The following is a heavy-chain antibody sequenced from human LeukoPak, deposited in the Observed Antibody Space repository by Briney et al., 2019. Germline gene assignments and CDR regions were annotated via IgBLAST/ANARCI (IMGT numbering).Heavy chain of an antibody. D-gene: IGHD6-19*01. CDR3: ARDTSGQTRADDAFDI. V-gene: IGHV1-8*03. Sequence: GASVKVSCEASGYTFFSHDINWVRQATGQGLEWMGWMNPKSGNTGYAQKFQARITISRDTSRNIAYMELNSLISEDTAVYFCARDTSGQTRADDAFDIWGQGTMVTVSS. CDR1: GYTFFSHD. J-gene: IGHJ3*02. CDR2: MNPKSGNT.